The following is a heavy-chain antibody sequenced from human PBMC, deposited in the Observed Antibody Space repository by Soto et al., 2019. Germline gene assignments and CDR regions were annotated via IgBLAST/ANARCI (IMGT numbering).Heavy chain of an antibody. CDR3: ASVAI. CDR1: GFTFSNYW. V-gene: IGHV3-7*01. J-gene: IGHJ4*02. D-gene: IGHD5-12*01. CDR2: IKQDGTEK. Sequence: GGSLRLSCAASGFTFSNYWMSWVRQAPGKGLEWVANIKQDGTEKNYVDSVRGRFTISRDNAKNSLGLQMNSLTAEDTAVYYCASVAIWGQGTLVTVSS.